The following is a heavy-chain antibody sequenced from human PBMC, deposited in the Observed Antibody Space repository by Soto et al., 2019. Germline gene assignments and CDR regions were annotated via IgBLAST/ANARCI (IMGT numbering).Heavy chain of an antibody. D-gene: IGHD4-17*01. CDR2: MNPNSGNT. Sequence: QVQLVQSGAEVKKPGASVKVSCKASGYTFTSYDINWVRQATGQGFEYLGWMNPNSGNTGYVKKFKGRVTMTRVTSMSTAYMELSSLRSDDTAVYYWAGGIKDGDYSRWFDPWGPGTLVTVSS. V-gene: IGHV1-8*01. CDR3: AGGIKDGDYSRWFDP. J-gene: IGHJ5*02. CDR1: GYTFTSYD.